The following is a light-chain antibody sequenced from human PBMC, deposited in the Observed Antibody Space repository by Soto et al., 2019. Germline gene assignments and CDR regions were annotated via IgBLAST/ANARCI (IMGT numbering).Light chain of an antibody. V-gene: IGLV1-40*01. CDR3: QSYDSSLSGYV. Sequence: QSVLTQPPSVSGAPGQRVTISCTGSSSNIGAGCDVHWYQQLPGTAPKLLIYGNSNRPSGVPDRFSGSKSGTSASLAITGLQAEDEADYYCQSYDSSLSGYVFGTGTKLIVL. CDR1: SSNIGAGCD. CDR2: GNS. J-gene: IGLJ1*01.